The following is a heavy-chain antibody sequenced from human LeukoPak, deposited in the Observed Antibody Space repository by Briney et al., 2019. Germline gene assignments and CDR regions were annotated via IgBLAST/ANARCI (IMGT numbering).Heavy chain of an antibody. CDR1: GYTFTSYY. V-gene: IGHV1-46*01. J-gene: IGHJ4*02. Sequence: ASVKVSCKASGYTFTSYYMHWVRRAPGQGLEWMGIINPSGGSTSYAQKFQGRVTMTRDTSTSTVYMELSSLRSEDTAVYYCARALEAAALDYWGQGTLVTVSS. D-gene: IGHD6-13*01. CDR3: ARALEAAALDY. CDR2: INPSGGST.